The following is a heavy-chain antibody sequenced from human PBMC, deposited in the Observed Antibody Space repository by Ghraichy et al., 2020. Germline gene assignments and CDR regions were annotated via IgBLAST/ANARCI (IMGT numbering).Heavy chain of an antibody. D-gene: IGHD6-19*01. V-gene: IGHV4-59*01. CDR2: IYYIGST. J-gene: IGHJ4*02. CDR3: ARGSSGWQYFDY. CDR1: GGSISGSY. Sequence: SETLSLTCTVSGGSISGSYWNWIRQPPGRGLEWIGHIYYIGSTDYNPSLRSRVTISVDTPKKQVSLKLSSVTAADTAGYYCARGSSGWQYFDYWGQGALVTVSS.